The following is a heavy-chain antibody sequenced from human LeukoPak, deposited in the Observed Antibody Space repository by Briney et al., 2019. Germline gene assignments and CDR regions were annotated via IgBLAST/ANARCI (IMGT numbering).Heavy chain of an antibody. CDR1: GGTFSSYA. J-gene: IGHJ4*02. CDR2: IIPIFGTA. CDR3: ARVARQWLGFDY. V-gene: IGHV1-69*06. Sequence: ASVKVSCKASGGTFSSYAISWVRQAPGQGLEWMGGIIPIFGTANYAQKFQGRVTITADKSTSTAYMELSSLRSEDTAVYYCARVARQWLGFDYWGQGTLVTVSS. D-gene: IGHD6-19*01.